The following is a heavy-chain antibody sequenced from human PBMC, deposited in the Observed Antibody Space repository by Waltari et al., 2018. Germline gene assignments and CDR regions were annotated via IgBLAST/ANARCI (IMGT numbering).Heavy chain of an antibody. CDR3: ARGGDGYNFDY. Sequence: QVQLVQSGAEVKKPGSSVKVSCKASGGTFSSYAISWVRQAPGQGLEWMGRIIPILGIANYGQKFQGRVTITADKSTSTAYMELSSLRSEDTAVYYCARGGDGYNFDYWGQGTLVTVSS. CDR1: GGTFSSYA. D-gene: IGHD5-12*01. V-gene: IGHV1-69*09. CDR2: IIPILGIA. J-gene: IGHJ4*02.